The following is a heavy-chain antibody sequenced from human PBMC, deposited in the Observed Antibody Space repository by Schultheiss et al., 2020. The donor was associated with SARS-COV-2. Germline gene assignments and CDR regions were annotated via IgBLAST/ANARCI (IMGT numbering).Heavy chain of an antibody. D-gene: IGHD4-17*01. CDR2: INWNGGST. V-gene: IGHV3-20*04. CDR3: SRNFDYGENDAFDI. J-gene: IGHJ3*02. CDR1: GFTFSSYS. Sequence: GGSLRLSCAASGFTFSSYSMNWVRQAPGKGLEWVSGINWNGGSTGYADSVKGRFTISRDNAKNTLYLQMNGLRAEDTAMYYCSRNFDYGENDAFDIWGQGTMVTVSS.